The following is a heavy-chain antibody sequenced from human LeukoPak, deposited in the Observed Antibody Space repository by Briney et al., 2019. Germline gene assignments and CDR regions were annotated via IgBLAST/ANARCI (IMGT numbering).Heavy chain of an antibody. CDR1: GGSISSSTYY. J-gene: IGHJ5*02. Sequence: ETLSLTCTVSGGSISSSTYYWGWVRQAPGKGLEWVSVIYSGGSTYYADSVKGRFTISRDNSKNTLYLQMNSLRAEDTAVYYCARFWRELAAGTGTYNWFDPWGQGTLVTVSS. V-gene: IGHV3-66*01. D-gene: IGHD6-13*01. CDR2: IYSGGST. CDR3: ARFWRELAAGTGTYNWFDP.